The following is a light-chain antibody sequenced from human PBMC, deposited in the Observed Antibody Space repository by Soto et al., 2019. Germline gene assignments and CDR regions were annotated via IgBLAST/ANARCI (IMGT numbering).Light chain of an antibody. Sequence: DIQMTQSPSSLSASVGDIVTVTFPAGQSISRYLNWYQQRPGKAPKLLIYSASTLQTGVPSRFSGSGSGTDFTLTISSLQPEDFATYYCQQSYNGPFTFGPGTKVDIK. V-gene: IGKV1-39*01. CDR3: QQSYNGPFT. CDR1: QSISRY. J-gene: IGKJ3*01. CDR2: SAS.